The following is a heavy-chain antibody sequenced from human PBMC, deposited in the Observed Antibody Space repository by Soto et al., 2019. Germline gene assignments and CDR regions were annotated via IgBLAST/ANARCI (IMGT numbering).Heavy chain of an antibody. CDR1: GFTFDNHA. D-gene: IGHD6-19*01. CDR2: ISFDGKNK. V-gene: IGHV3-30*04. Sequence: QVQLLGSGGGVVQPGKSLRLSCEASGFTFDNHAFHWVRQAPGKGLEWVAVISFDGKNKYYADSVKGRFTISRDSSKNTVFLEMNSLRPEDTAMYFCARDVAEKWLIQYYFDFWGQGTLVTVSS. J-gene: IGHJ4*02. CDR3: ARDVAEKWLIQYYFDF.